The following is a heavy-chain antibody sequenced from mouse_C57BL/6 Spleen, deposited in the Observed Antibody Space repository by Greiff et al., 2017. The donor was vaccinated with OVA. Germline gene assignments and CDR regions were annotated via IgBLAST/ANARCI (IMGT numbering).Heavy chain of an antibody. CDR1: GFTFSSYG. V-gene: IGHV5-6*01. Sequence: VQLVESGGDLVKPGGSLKLSCAASGFTFSSYGMSWVRQTPDKRLEWVATISSGGSYTYYPDSVKGRFTISRDNAKNTLYLQMSSLKSEDTAMYYCARPYDGYFYYFDYWGQGTTLTVSS. J-gene: IGHJ2*01. D-gene: IGHD2-3*01. CDR3: ARPYDGYFYYFDY. CDR2: ISSGGSYT.